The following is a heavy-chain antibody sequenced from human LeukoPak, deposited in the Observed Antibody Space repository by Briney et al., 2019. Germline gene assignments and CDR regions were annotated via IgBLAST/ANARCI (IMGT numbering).Heavy chain of an antibody. CDR2: ISGSGGST. Sequence: GGSLRLSCTASGFTFSSYGMSWVRQAPGKGLEWVSAISGSGGSTYYADSVKGRFTISRDNSKNTLYLQMNSLRAEDTAVYYCTSHTVGANWDYFDYWGQGTLVTVSS. CDR3: TSHTVGANWDYFDY. CDR1: GFTFSSYG. V-gene: IGHV3-23*01. D-gene: IGHD1-26*01. J-gene: IGHJ4*02.